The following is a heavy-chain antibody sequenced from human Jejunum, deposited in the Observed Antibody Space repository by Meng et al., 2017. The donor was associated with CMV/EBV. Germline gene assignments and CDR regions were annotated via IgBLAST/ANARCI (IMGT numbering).Heavy chain of an antibody. J-gene: IGHJ6*02. CDR1: GGFLHPDF. CDR3: ARLGLVRGPKPYFLDV. Sequence: TVAGGFLHPDFWTWVRQPPGKGLEWMGYTGSTKYNPSLEGRLTVSVDTSKNQFSLELRSVTPADTAVYYCARLGLVRGPKPYFLDVWGPGTTVTVSS. CDR2: TGST. D-gene: IGHD3-10*01. V-gene: IGHV4-59*01.